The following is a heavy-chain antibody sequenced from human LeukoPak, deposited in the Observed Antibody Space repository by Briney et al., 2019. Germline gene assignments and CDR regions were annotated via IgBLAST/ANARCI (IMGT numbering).Heavy chain of an antibody. J-gene: IGHJ5*02. D-gene: IGHD6-19*01. Sequence: SVKVSCKASGGTFSSYAISWVRQAPGQGLEWMGRIIPIFGTANYAQKIQGRVTITTDESTSTAYMELSSLRSEDTAVYYCARDPGIAVPNNWFDPWGQGTLVTVSS. CDR3: ARDPGIAVPNNWFDP. V-gene: IGHV1-69*05. CDR2: IIPIFGTA. CDR1: GGTFSSYA.